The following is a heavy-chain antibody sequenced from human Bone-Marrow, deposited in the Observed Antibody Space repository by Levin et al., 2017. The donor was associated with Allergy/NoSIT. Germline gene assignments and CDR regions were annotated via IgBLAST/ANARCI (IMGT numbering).Heavy chain of an antibody. Sequence: GGSLRLSCAASGLTFSSYGFHWVRQAPGKGLEWVAVMSNDGSHKFYADSVKDRFTISRDNSKNTVYLHMDSLRAEDTAVYYCAKDEGLTPLGNWFHSWGQGSLVGVS. J-gene: IGHJ5*01. CDR1: GLTFSSYG. CDR2: MSNDGSHK. D-gene: IGHD3-16*01. V-gene: IGHV3-30*18. CDR3: AKDEGLTPLGNWFHS.